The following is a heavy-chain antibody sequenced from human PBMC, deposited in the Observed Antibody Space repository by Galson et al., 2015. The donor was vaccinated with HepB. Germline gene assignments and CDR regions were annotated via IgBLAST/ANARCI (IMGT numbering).Heavy chain of an antibody. CDR2: IYTSGTA. CDR3: VRDSGIVGATGYDFEY. Sequence: TLSLTCTVSGGSVSVGDFYWSWIRQPAGERLEWIGRIYTSGTAKYNPSLASRITMALDTPKNQFSLKLTSVTAPDTAVHYCVRDSGIVGATGYDFEYWGQGALVTVSS. CDR1: GGSVSVGDFY. D-gene: IGHD1-26*01. J-gene: IGHJ4*02. V-gene: IGHV4-61*02.